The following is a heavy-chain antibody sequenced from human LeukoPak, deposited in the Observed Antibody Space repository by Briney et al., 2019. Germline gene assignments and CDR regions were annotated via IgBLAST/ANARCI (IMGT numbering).Heavy chain of an antibody. J-gene: IGHJ6*04. V-gene: IGHV3-23*01. CDR3: ARKGIGSSHYQNRDL. CDR1: GFTFSSYS. D-gene: IGHD6-13*01. Sequence: GGSLRLSCAASGFTFSSYSMSWVRQAPGKGPEGVSTISIDGGRTYYADSVKGRFTVSRDTSKNTLYLQMNTLRAEDTGVYCCARKGIGSSHYQNRDLWGKGTTVTVPT. CDR2: ISIDGGRT.